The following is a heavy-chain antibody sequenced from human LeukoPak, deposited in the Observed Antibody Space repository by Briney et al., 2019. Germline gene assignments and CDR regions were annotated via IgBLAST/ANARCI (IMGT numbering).Heavy chain of an antibody. CDR1: GVSISSGSYY. V-gene: IGHV4-61*02. Sequence: SETLSLTCTVSGVSISSGSYYWSWIRQPAGKGLEWIGRIYTSGSTNYNPSLKSRVTISVDTSKNQFSLKLSSVTAADTAVYYCASPAFDYWGQGTLVTVSS. CDR2: IYTSGST. CDR3: ASPAFDY. J-gene: IGHJ4*02.